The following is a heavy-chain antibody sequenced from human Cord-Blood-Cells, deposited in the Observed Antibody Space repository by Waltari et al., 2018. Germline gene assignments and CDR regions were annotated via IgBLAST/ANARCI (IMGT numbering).Heavy chain of an antibody. Sequence: QVQLVQSGAEVKKPGASVKVSCKASVSTFTSYYINWVRQATGQGREWMGWMNPNRGNKGDAQKFQGRVNMTRNTSISTDYMELSSLRSEDTAGYYCARDYSNDVAVDIWGQGTMVTVSS. J-gene: IGHJ3*02. CDR2: MNPNRGNK. CDR3: ARDYSNDVAVDI. CDR1: VSTFTSYY. V-gene: IGHV1-8*01. D-gene: IGHD4-4*01.